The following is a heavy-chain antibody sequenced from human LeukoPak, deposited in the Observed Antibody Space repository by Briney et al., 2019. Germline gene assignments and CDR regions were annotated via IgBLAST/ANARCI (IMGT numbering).Heavy chain of an antibody. Sequence: SQTLSLTCTVSGGSISSGGYYWSWIRQHPGKGLEWIGYIYYSGSTYYNPSLKSRVTISVDTSKNQFSLKLSSVTAADTAVYYCARLSGSSSWHPTDFDYWGQGTLVTVSS. CDR2: IYYSGST. CDR3: ARLSGSSSWHPTDFDY. V-gene: IGHV4-31*03. CDR1: GGSISSGGYY. J-gene: IGHJ4*02. D-gene: IGHD6-13*01.